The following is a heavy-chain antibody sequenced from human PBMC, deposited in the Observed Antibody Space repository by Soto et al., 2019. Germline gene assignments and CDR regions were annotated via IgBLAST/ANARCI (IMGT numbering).Heavy chain of an antibody. CDR1: GFTFSSYS. V-gene: IGHV3-48*01. Sequence: EVQLVESGGGLVQPGGSLRLSCAASGFTFSSYSMNWVRQAPGKGLEWVSYISSSSSTIYYADSVKGRFTISRDNVKNSLYLQMNSLRAEDTAVYYCARGQEGELWFGVINWFDPWGQGTLVTVSS. J-gene: IGHJ5*02. D-gene: IGHD3-10*01. CDR3: ARGQEGELWFGVINWFDP. CDR2: ISSSSSTI.